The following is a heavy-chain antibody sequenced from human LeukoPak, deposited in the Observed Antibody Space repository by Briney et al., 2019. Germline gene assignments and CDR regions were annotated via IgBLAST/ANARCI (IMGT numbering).Heavy chain of an antibody. CDR2: IHTSGTT. V-gene: IGHV4-4*07. CDR3: ARGKWLVVYYFDY. J-gene: IGHJ4*02. D-gene: IGHD6-19*01. CDR1: GDSLSTYY. Sequence: SETLSLTCTVSGDSLSTYYWSWIRQPAGKGLEWVGRIHTSGTTKYNPSLQRRVTISLDTSKNQFSLSLSSVPAADTAVYYCARGKWLVVYYFDYWGQGSLVTVS.